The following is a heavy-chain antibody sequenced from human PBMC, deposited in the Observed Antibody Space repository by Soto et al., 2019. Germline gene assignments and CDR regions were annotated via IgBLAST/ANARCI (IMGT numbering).Heavy chain of an antibody. CDR1: GGTFSSYT. J-gene: IGHJ4*02. CDR2: IIPILGIA. V-gene: IGHV1-69*02. D-gene: IGHD3-22*01. CDR3: ASEYYYDSSGYYYDNWRDGNYFDY. Sequence: QVQLVQSGAEVKKPGSSVKVSCKASGGTFSSYTISWVRQAPGQGLEWMGRIIPILGIANYAQKFQGRVTITADKSTSTAYMELSSLRSEDTAVYYCASEYYYDSSGYYYDNWRDGNYFDYWGQGTLVTVSS.